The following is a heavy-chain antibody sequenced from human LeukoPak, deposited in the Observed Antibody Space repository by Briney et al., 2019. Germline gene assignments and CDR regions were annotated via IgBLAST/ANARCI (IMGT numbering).Heavy chain of an antibody. V-gene: IGHV3-7*03. D-gene: IGHD6-13*01. CDR1: GFTFSSYW. Sequence: PGGSLRLSCAASGFTFSSYWMSWVRQAPGKGLEWVATIRQDGSQKYYVDSVKGRFTISRDNAKNSLYLQMNSLRAEDTALYYCAILAAATPFDYWGQETLVTVSS. CDR2: IRQDGSQK. J-gene: IGHJ4*02. CDR3: AILAAATPFDY.